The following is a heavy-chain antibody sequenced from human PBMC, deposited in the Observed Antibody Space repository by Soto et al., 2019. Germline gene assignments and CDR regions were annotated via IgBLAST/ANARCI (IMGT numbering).Heavy chain of an antibody. CDR3: ASHTAMVTTDYYYYYGMDV. V-gene: IGHV5-51*01. CDR1: GYSFTSYW. CDR2: IYPGDSDT. Sequence: PGESLKISCKGSGYSFTSYWIGWVRQMPGKGLEWMGLIYPGDSDTRYSPSFQGQVTISADKSIRTAYLQWSSLKASDTAMYYCASHTAMVTTDYYYYYGMDVWGQGTTVTVSS. J-gene: IGHJ6*02. D-gene: IGHD5-18*01.